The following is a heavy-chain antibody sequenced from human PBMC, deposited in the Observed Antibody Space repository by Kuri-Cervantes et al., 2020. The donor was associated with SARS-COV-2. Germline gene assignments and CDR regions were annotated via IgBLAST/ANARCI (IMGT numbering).Heavy chain of an antibody. V-gene: IGHV1-2*04. CDR1: GYTFTGYY. D-gene: IGHD6-13*01. CDR3: ARNERGYSSNWFDP. Sequence: ASVKVSCKASGYTFTGYYMHWLRQAPGQGLEWMGWINPNSGGTNHAQKFQGWVTMTRDTSISTAYMELSRLRSDDTAVYYCARNERGYSSNWFDPWGQGTLVTVSS. J-gene: IGHJ5*02. CDR2: INPNSGGT.